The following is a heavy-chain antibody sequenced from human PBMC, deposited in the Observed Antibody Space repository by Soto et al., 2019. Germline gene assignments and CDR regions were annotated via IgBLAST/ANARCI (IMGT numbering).Heavy chain of an antibody. J-gene: IGHJ6*02. CDR3: AKDTLPFYYYYGMDV. CDR1: GFTFSSYG. CDR2: ISYDGSNK. Sequence: GGSLRLSCAASGFTFSSYGMHWVRQAPGKGLEWVAVISYDGSNKYYADSVKGRFTISRDNSKNTLYLQMNSLRAEDTAVYYCAKDTLPFYYYYGMDVWGQGTTVT. V-gene: IGHV3-30*18.